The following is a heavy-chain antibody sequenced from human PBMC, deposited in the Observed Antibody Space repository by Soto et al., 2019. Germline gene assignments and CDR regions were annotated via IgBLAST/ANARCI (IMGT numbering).Heavy chain of an antibody. D-gene: IGHD3-22*01. Sequence: EVQLLESGGGLVQPGGSLRLSCAASGFTFSDYAMSWVRQAPGKGLEWVSAISDSGGSTYYADSVKGRFTVSRDNSKNTLYLQMTSLRVEDTAVYYCAKGGRSTGYSYHKCDPWGQGTLVTVSS. CDR2: ISDSGGST. CDR1: GFTFSDYA. CDR3: AKGGRSTGYSYHKCDP. V-gene: IGHV3-23*01. J-gene: IGHJ5*02.